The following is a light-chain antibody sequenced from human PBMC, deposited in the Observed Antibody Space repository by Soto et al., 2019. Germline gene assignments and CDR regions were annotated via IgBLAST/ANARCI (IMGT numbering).Light chain of an antibody. V-gene: IGKV3-11*01. Sequence: DIVLTQSPVILSLSPGDRATLSCRASETVSSYLLWYQQKPGQDPRLLIYDASERATGIPARFSGSGSETDFTLTISSLEPEDFGVYYCLHRMNWPLTFGQGTRLEIK. J-gene: IGKJ5*01. CDR2: DAS. CDR1: ETVSSY. CDR3: LHRMNWPLT.